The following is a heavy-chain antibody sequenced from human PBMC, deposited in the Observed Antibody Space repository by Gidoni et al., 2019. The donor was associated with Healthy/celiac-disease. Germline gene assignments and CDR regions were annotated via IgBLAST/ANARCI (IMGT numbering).Heavy chain of an antibody. CDR1: GFTFSDYY. D-gene: IGHD2-8*01. J-gene: IGHJ6*02. CDR3: ARDNIVLMVYAQDYYYYGMGV. V-gene: IGHV3-11*01. Sequence: QVQLVESGGGLVKPGGYLRLSCAASGFTFSDYYMSWIRQAPGKGLEGVSYISSSGSIIYYADSVKGRFTISRDNAKNSLYLQMNSLRAEDTAVYYCARDNIVLMVYAQDYYYYGMGVWGQGTTVTVSS. CDR2: ISSSGSII.